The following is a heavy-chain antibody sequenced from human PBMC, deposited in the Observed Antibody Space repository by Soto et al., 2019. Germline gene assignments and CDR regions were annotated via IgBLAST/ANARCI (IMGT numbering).Heavy chain of an antibody. V-gene: IGHV3-7*01. D-gene: IGHD2-15*01. CDR3: GRSAYANGVVAS. J-gene: IGHJ5*02. Sequence: EVQLVDSGGDLVQSGGSLRLSCAASGFTFSIHWLTWVRQAPGKGLQWVAAMNQDGSARHYVDSVKGRFTISRDNTKSSGYLQMNSLRPEDTAVYYCGRSAYANGVVASWGQGTLVTVSS. CDR2: MNQDGSAR. CDR1: GFTFSIHW.